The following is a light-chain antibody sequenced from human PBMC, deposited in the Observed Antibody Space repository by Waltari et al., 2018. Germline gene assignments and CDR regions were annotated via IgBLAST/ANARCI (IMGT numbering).Light chain of an antibody. J-gene: IGKJ1*01. CDR3: QHNVKLPVT. Sequence: EIVLTQSPGTLSLSPGERATLSCRASQSVSRALVWYQQKPGQAPRPLIYGASTRAAGVPDRFSGSGSGTDFSLTISRLDPEDFAVYYCQHNVKLPVTFGQGTKVEI. V-gene: IGKV3-20*01. CDR1: QSVSRA. CDR2: GAS.